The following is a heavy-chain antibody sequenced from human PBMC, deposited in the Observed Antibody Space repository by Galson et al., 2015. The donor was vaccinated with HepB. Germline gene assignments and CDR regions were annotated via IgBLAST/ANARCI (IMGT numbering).Heavy chain of an antibody. CDR3: ARRTSSSGYSTPFDY. J-gene: IGHJ4*02. CDR1: GFSFSSYS. D-gene: IGHD3-22*01. Sequence: SLRLSCAASGFSFSSYSMNWVRQAPGKGLEWVSFISSSSNYIYYADSVKGRFNISRDNAKNSLYLQMNSLRAEDTALYYCARRTSSSGYSTPFDYWGQGTLVTVSS. CDR2: ISSSSNYI. V-gene: IGHV3-21*01.